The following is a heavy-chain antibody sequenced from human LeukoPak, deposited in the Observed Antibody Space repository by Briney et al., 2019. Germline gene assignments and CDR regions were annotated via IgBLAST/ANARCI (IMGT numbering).Heavy chain of an antibody. CDR3: ARGTYYGSFDL. CDR1: GFTFSSYW. CDR2: ISGDGGTT. D-gene: IGHD4-17*01. V-gene: IGHV3-74*01. J-gene: IGHJ4*02. Sequence: GGSLRLSCAASGFTFSSYWMHWVRQAPGKGLVWVSRISGDGGTTSYADSVKGRFTISRDNAKNTLHLQMNSLRVEDTSVYYCARGTYYGSFDLWGQGTLVTVSS.